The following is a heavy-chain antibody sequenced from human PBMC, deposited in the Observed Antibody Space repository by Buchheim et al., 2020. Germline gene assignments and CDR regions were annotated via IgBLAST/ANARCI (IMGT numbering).Heavy chain of an antibody. CDR2: ISGSGGST. V-gene: IGHV3-23*01. CDR1: GFTFSSYA. D-gene: IGHD3-10*01. CDR3: ARRDLLLWFGELLSGFDY. J-gene: IGHJ4*02. Sequence: EVQLLESGGGLVQPGGSLRLSCAASGFTFSSYAMSWVRQAPGKGLEWVSAISGSGGSTYYADSVKGRFTISRDNSKNTLYLQMNSLRAEDTAVYYCARRDLLLWFGELLSGFDYWGQGTL.